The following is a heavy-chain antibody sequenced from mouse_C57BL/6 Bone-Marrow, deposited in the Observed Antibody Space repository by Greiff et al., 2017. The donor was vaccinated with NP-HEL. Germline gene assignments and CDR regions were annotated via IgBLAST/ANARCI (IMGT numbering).Heavy chain of an antibody. Sequence: EVQVVESGGDLVKPGGSLKLSCAASGFTFSSYGMSWVRQTPDKRLEWVATISSGGSYTYYPDSVKGRFTISRDNAKNTLYLQMSSLKSEDTAMYYCARVLGAYWGQGTLVTVSA. CDR3: ARVLGAY. CDR1: GFTFSSYG. V-gene: IGHV5-6*01. CDR2: ISSGGSYT. J-gene: IGHJ3*01.